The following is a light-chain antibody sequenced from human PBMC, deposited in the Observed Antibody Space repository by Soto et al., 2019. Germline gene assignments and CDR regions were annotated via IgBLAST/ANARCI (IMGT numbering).Light chain of an antibody. CDR2: WAS. CDR1: QSILYSPNNKNY. V-gene: IGKV4-1*01. CDR3: QQYYGPPQN. Sequence: DIVMTQSQDSLAVSLGERATINCKSSQSILYSPNNKNYLAWYQQKPGQPPKLLIYWASTRESGVPDRFSGSRSGTDFTLTISSLQAEDVAVYYCQQYYGPPQNFGQGTKVEIK. J-gene: IGKJ1*01.